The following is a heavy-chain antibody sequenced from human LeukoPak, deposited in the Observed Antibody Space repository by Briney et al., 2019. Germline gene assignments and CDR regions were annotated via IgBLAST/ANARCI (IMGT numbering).Heavy chain of an antibody. J-gene: IGHJ4*02. V-gene: IGHV3-23*01. CDR1: GFTFSSYA. CDR2: LSGSGDST. Sequence: PGGSLRLSCAASGFTFSSYAMSWVRQAPGKGLEWVSSLSGSGDSTYYADSVKGRFTISRDNSKNTLYLQMNSLRAEDTAVYYCAKERSLGVAAASNYWGQGTLVTVS. D-gene: IGHD6-13*01. CDR3: AKERSLGVAAASNY.